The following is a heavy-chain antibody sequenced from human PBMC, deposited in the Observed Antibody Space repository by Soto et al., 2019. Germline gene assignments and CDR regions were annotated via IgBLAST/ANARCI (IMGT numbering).Heavy chain of an antibody. V-gene: IGHV4-31*03. Sequence: PSETLSLTCTVSGGSISSGGYYWSWIRQHPGKGLEWIGYIYYSGSTYYNPSLKSRVTISVDTSKNQFSLKLSSVTAAVTAVYYCASRYCSSTSCYANNWFAPWGQGTLVTVSS. J-gene: IGHJ5*02. CDR2: IYYSGST. CDR3: ASRYCSSTSCYANNWFAP. D-gene: IGHD2-2*01. CDR1: GGSISSGGYY.